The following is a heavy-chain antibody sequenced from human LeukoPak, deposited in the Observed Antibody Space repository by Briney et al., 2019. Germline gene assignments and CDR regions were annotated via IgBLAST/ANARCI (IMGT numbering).Heavy chain of an antibody. CDR2: IYYSGST. J-gene: IGHJ5*02. CDR1: GGSISSSSYY. D-gene: IGHD3-16*01. Sequence: SSETLSLTCTVSGGSISSSSYYWSWIRQPPGKGLEWIGYIYYSGSTNYNPSLKSRVTISVDTSKNQFSLRLSSVTAADTAVYYCARRGTQRKGWNWLDPWGQGILVTVSS. CDR3: ARRGTQRKGWNWLDP. V-gene: IGHV4-61*01.